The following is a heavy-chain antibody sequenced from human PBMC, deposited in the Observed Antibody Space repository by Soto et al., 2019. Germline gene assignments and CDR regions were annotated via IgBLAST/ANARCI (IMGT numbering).Heavy chain of an antibody. J-gene: IGHJ6*03. Sequence: EVKLLESGGGLVQPGGSLRLSCAASGFTFGTYGMSWVRQAPGNRLEWVSTISNAGGSTYYADSVKGRFTISRDNSKDTLYLQMNSLRAEDTAVYYCARSTVTPYYYYYYYMDVWGKGTTVTVSS. CDR1: GFTFGTYG. V-gene: IGHV3-23*01. D-gene: IGHD4-4*01. CDR2: ISNAGGST. CDR3: ARSTVTPYYYYYYYMDV.